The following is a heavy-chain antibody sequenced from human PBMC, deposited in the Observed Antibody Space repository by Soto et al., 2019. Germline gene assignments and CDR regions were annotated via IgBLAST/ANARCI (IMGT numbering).Heavy chain of an antibody. CDR3: SRDPPPPDY. CDR1: GYTFASYA. CDR2: ISAYNGNT. J-gene: IGHJ4*02. Sequence: QVQLVQSGAEVKKPGASVKVSCKASGYTFASYAISWMRQAPGQGLEWMGWISAYNGNTNYAQKLHGRVTMTTDTSTSTACMELSSLGSDDTAGYYCSRDPPPPDYWGQGTLVTVSS. V-gene: IGHV1-18*01.